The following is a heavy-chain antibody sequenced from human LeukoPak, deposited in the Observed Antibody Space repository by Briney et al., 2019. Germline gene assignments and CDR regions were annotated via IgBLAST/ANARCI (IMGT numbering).Heavy chain of an antibody. Sequence: ASVKVSCKASGYTFTSYGISWVRQAPGQGLEWMGWISAYNGNTNYAQKLQGRVTMTTDTSTSTAYMELRSLRSDDTAVYYCAREEAGSSSWLGVDHWGQGTLVTVSS. CDR3: AREEAGSSSWLGVDH. CDR2: ISAYNGNT. V-gene: IGHV1-18*01. J-gene: IGHJ4*02. D-gene: IGHD6-13*01. CDR1: GYTFTSYG.